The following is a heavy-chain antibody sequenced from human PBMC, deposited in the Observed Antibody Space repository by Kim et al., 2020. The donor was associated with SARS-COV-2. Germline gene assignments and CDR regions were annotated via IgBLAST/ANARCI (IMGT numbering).Heavy chain of an antibody. CDR3: ARDRSRYFDWPTTNWFDP. V-gene: IGHV4-38-2*02. J-gene: IGHJ5*02. D-gene: IGHD3-9*01. CDR1: GYSISSGYY. CDR2: IYHSGST. Sequence: SETLSLTCTVSGYSISSGYYWGWIRQPPGKGLEWIGSIYHSGSTYYNPSLKSRVTISVDTSKNQFSLKLSSVTAADTAVYYCARDRSRYFDWPTTNWFDP.